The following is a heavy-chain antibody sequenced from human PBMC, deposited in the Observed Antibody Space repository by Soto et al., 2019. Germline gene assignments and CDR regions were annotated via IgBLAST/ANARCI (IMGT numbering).Heavy chain of an antibody. J-gene: IGHJ5*02. Sequence: GGSLRLSCAASGFPFSSYVMSWVRQAPGKGLEWVSAISGSGGNTYYADSVKGRFTISRDNSKNTLFLQMNSLRAEDTALYFCAKEMGDYYDSSGSWFDPWGQGTMVTVPS. CDR2: ISGSGGNT. CDR3: AKEMGDYYDSSGSWFDP. CDR1: GFPFSSYV. V-gene: IGHV3-23*01. D-gene: IGHD3-22*01.